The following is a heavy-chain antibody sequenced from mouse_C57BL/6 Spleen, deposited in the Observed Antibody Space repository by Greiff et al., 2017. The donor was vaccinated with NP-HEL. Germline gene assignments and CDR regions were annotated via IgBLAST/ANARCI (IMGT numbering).Heavy chain of an antibody. CDR3: VRHFHFDY. CDR1: GFSFNTYA. Sequence: EVKVEESGGGLVQPKGSLKLSCAASGFSFNTYAMNWVRQAPGKGLEWVARIRSKSNNYATYYADSVKDRFTISRDDSESMLYLQMNNLKTEDTAMYYCVRHFHFDYWGQGTTLTVSS. CDR2: IRSKSNNYAT. V-gene: IGHV10-1*01. J-gene: IGHJ2*01.